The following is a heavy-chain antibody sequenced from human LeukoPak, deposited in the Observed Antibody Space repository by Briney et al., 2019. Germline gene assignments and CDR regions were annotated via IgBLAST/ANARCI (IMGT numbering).Heavy chain of an antibody. V-gene: IGHV2-70*11. CDR1: GFSLSTSSMC. Sequence: SGPTLVNPTQTLTLTCTFSGFSLSTSSMCVGWIRQPPGKALEWLARTDWDDDKYYSSSLKTRLTISKDTSKNQVVLTMTNMDPVDTATYYCARIRSGSYSMDYWGQGTLVIVSS. D-gene: IGHD3-10*01. CDR3: ARIRSGSYSMDY. CDR2: TDWDDDK. J-gene: IGHJ4*02.